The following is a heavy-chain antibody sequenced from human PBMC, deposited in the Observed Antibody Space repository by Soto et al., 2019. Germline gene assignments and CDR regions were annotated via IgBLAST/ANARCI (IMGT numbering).Heavy chain of an antibody. Sequence: QVHLVQSGAEMKKPGSSVKVSCKVSGGDLTNSGISWVRQAPGQGLEWMGGIFPLLAMVDYSQKFQGRVTITADESTNTAYMDLGSLKSDATAVYYCAKADETGFKSGGQGTLVIVSS. CDR1: GGDLTNSG. D-gene: IGHD1-1*01. J-gene: IGHJ4*02. V-gene: IGHV1-69*04. CDR2: IFPLLAMV. CDR3: AKADETGFKS.